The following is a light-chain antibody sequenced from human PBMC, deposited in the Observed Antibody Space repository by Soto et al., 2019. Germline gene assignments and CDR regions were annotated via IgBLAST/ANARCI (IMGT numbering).Light chain of an antibody. CDR2: DGN. J-gene: IGLJ1*01. Sequence: QSALTQPASVSGSPGQSITISCTGTSSDVGGYNLVSWYQQQPDKAHKLMIFDGNLRPSGVSHRSSGSKFGNTASLTSAGLQAEDEGDYYCCSYAGSSTLVFGTGTKVTVL. CDR3: CSYAGSSTLV. CDR1: SSDVGGYNL. V-gene: IGLV2-23*01.